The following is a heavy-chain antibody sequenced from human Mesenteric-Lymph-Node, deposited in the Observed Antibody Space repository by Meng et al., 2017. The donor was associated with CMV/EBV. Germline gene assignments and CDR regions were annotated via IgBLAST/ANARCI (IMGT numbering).Heavy chain of an antibody. Sequence: GESLKISCAASGFTFSSYSMNWVRQAPGKGLEWVSSISSSSSYIYNADSVKGRFTISRDNAKNSLYLQMNSLRAEDTAVYYCASRFLEWQWGQGTLVTVSS. J-gene: IGHJ4*02. V-gene: IGHV3-21*01. D-gene: IGHD3-3*01. CDR1: GFTFSSYS. CDR2: ISSSSSYI. CDR3: ASRFLEWQ.